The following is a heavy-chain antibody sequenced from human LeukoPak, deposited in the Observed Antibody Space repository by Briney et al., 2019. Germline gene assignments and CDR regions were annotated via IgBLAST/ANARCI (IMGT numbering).Heavy chain of an antibody. V-gene: IGHV3-74*01. CDR3: IRDYGAVGATNAFDI. D-gene: IGHD1-26*01. J-gene: IGHJ3*02. CDR2: INGDGRST. CDR1: GFTFSRYR. Sequence: QPGGSLRLSCAASGFTFSRYRMHWVRQAPGKGLVWVSRINGDGRSTSYADFVKGRFTISRDNAKNTLYLQMNSLRVEDTAVYYCIRDYGAVGATNAFDIWGQGTMVTVSS.